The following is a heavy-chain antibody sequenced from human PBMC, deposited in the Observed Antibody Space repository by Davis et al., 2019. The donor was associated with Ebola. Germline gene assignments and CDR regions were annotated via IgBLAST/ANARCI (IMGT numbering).Heavy chain of an antibody. D-gene: IGHD3-3*01. CDR3: ATKSPAFWSGYRDY. CDR2: IYYSGST. J-gene: IGHJ4*02. Sequence: PSETLSLTCTVSGGSVSSGSYYWSWIRQPPGKGLEWIGYIYYSGSTYYNPSLKSRVTMSVDTSKNQFSLKLSSVTAADTAVYYCATKSPAFWSGYRDYWGQGTLVTVSS. V-gene: IGHV4-61*01. CDR1: GGSVSSGSYY.